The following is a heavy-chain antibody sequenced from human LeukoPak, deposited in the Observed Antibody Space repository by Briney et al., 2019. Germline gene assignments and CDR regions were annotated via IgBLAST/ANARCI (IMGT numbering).Heavy chain of an antibody. D-gene: IGHD1-26*01. Sequence: PGGSLRLSCAASGFTFSSYGMHWVRQAPGKGLEWVAFIRYDGSNKYYADSVKGRFTISRDNSKNTLYLQMNSLRAEDTAVYYCAKDLGRNDYGDYWGQGTLVTVSS. CDR1: GFTFSSYG. CDR2: IRYDGSNK. J-gene: IGHJ4*02. V-gene: IGHV3-30*02. CDR3: AKDLGRNDYGDY.